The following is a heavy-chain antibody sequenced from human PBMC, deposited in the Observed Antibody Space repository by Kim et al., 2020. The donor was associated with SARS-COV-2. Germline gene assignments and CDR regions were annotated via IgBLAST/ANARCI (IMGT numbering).Heavy chain of an antibody. V-gene: IGHV6-1*01. CDR1: GDSVSSNSAA. D-gene: IGHD3-3*01. J-gene: IGHJ6*02. CDR3: ARGQAHDFWSGWDYYGMDV. Sequence: SQTLSLTCAISGDSVSSNSAAWNWIRQSPSRGLEWLGRTYYRSKWYNDYAVSVKSRITINPDTSKNQFSLQLNSVTPEDTAVYYCARGQAHDFWSGWDYYGMDVWGPGTTVTVSS. CDR2: TYYRSKWYN.